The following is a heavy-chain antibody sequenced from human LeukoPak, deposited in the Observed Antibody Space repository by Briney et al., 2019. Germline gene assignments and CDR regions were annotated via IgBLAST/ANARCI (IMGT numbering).Heavy chain of an antibody. CDR3: ARRTAARRAFDY. Sequence: PGEPLKTSCQGSGYSFTSYWIAWVRQMPGKGLEWMGIIYSGDSDPRYSPSFQGQVTISADKSISTAYLQWSSLKASDTAMYYCARRTAARRAFDYWGQGTLVSVSS. D-gene: IGHD6-6*01. CDR2: IYSGDSDP. J-gene: IGHJ4*02. CDR1: GYSFTSYW. V-gene: IGHV5-51*01.